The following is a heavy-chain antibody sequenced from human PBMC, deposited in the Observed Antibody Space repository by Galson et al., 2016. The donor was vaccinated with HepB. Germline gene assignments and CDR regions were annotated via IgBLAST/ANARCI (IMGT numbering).Heavy chain of an antibody. CDR1: GGTFSSYA. V-gene: IGHV1-69*13. CDR3: AKERDFWSGYYQNFDY. J-gene: IGHJ4*02. D-gene: IGHD3-3*01. CDR2: IIPIFGTA. Sequence: SVKVSCKASGGTFSSYAISWVRQAPGQGLEWMGGIIPIFGTANSAQKFQGRVTITADESTSTAYMELNSLRSEDTAVYYCAKERDFWSGYYQNFDYWGQGTLVTVPS.